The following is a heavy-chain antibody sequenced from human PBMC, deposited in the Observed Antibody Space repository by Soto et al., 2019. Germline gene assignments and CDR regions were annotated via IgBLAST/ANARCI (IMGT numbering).Heavy chain of an antibody. CDR3: ARDESRAEYFD. J-gene: IGHJ4*02. CDR2: INPNSGGA. V-gene: IGHV1-2*02. Sequence: QVQLVQSGVEVKKPGASVKVSCKASGYTFTDYFIHWVRQAPGQGLEWMGWINPNSGGANYAQKFQDRVTLTRDTSITTAYMELSRLKSADTAVYYCARDESRAEYFDWGQGTLVPVSS. CDR1: GYTFTDYF. D-gene: IGHD3-9*01.